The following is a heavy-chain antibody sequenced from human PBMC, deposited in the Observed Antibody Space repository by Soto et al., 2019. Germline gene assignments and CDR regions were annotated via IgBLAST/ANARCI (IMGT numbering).Heavy chain of an antibody. J-gene: IGHJ4*02. D-gene: IGHD2-15*01. CDR1: GFTFSSYW. CDR2: INSDGSST. Sequence: GGALRLSCAASGFTFSSYWMHWVRQAPGKGLVWVSRINSDGSSTSYAASVKGRFTISRDNAKHTLYLQMNSLRAEDTAVYYCVRTSLVVAAATREDYWGQGTLVNVSS. CDR3: VRTSLVVAAATREDY. V-gene: IGHV3-74*01.